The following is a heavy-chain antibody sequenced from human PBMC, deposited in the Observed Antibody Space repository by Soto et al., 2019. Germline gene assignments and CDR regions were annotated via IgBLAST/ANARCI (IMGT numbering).Heavy chain of an antibody. D-gene: IGHD3-22*01. J-gene: IGHJ2*01. CDR2: VYYSGTT. V-gene: IGHV4-30-4*01. Sequence: SETLSLACTVSGASINNNDYYWSWIRHTPGKGLEWIGYVYYSGTTDYIPSLKSRLSMSIDKSQNQFTLKLNSVTAADTATYYCARMSYFYDKWYFDLWGRGTLVTVSS. CDR1: GASINNNDYY. CDR3: ARMSYFYDKWYFDL.